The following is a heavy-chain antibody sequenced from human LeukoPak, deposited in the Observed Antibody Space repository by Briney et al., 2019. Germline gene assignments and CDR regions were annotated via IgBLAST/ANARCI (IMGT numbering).Heavy chain of an antibody. D-gene: IGHD5-24*01. J-gene: IGHJ4*02. V-gene: IGHV3-74*01. Sequence: GGSLRLSCAPSGFTFRNYWMHWVRQAPGKGLVWVSRVKGDGSFTDYADSVKGRFTISRDNAKNTLYLQMYSLRAEDTAAYYCVRDGDDYNFDYWGQGSLSPSPQ. CDR3: VRDGDDYNFDY. CDR1: GFTFRNYW. CDR2: VKGDGSFT.